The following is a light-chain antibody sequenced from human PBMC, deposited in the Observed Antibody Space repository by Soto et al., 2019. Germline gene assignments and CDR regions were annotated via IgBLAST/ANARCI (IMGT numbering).Light chain of an antibody. Sequence: QPVLTQPPSVSGAPGQRVTISFTGNSSNIGAGYDVHWYQQLPGKAPKLLIFGNSHRPSGVPDRFFGSKSGTSASLAITGLQAEDEADYYCCSYAGSSTVFGTGTKLTVL. J-gene: IGLJ1*01. CDR3: CSYAGSSTV. V-gene: IGLV1-40*01. CDR2: GNS. CDR1: SSNIGAGYD.